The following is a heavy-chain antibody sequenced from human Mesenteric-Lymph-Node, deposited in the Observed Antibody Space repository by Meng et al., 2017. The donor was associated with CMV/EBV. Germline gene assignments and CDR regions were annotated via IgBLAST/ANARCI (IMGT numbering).Heavy chain of an antibody. V-gene: IGHV3-48*04. CDR1: EFTFSTYT. Sequence: GESLKISCAASEFTFSTYTMNWVRQAPGKGLEWVSYISSSSSTISYADSVKGRFTVSRDNAKNSLYLQVNSLRSEDTAVYYCARLPRGSSSGGYYYYGMDVWGQGTTVTVSS. CDR2: ISSSSSTI. D-gene: IGHD6-6*01. CDR3: ARLPRGSSSGGYYYYGMDV. J-gene: IGHJ6*02.